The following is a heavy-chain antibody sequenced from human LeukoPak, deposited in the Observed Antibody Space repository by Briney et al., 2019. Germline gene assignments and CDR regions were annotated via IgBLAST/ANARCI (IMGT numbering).Heavy chain of an antibody. CDR2: IHPNSGGT. J-gene: IGHJ6*02. D-gene: IGHD6-19*01. V-gene: IGHV1-2*02. Sequence: ASVTVSCTASGYTYTAYYIHWVRQAPGQGREWMGGIHPNSGGTNNEQKCQGRVTMTRDTSISTAYMELSRLRSDDTAVYYCARGGRSGWYYYGMDVWGQGTTVTVSS. CDR1: GYTYTAYY. CDR3: ARGGRSGWYYYGMDV.